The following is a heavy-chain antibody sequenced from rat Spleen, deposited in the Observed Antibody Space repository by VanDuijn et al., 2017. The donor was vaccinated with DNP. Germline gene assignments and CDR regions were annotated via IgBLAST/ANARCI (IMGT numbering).Heavy chain of an antibody. J-gene: IGHJ2*01. CDR1: GFTFSDYA. CDR3: TRYYDSFDY. Sequence: EVQLVESGGDLVQPGRSLILSCAASGFTFSDYAMAWVRQAPKKGLEWVASINTVGGDTYYRESVKGRFTISRDNAKPTLYLQMDSLRSEDTATYYCTRYYDSFDYWGQGVMVTVSS. D-gene: IGHD1-1*01. CDR2: INTVGGDT. V-gene: IGHV5S23*01.